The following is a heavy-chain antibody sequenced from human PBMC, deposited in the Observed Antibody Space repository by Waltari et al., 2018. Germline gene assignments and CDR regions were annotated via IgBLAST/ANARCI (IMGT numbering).Heavy chain of an antibody. D-gene: IGHD5-12*01. J-gene: IGHJ4*02. CDR3: ATGRIRRDGYNYGY. V-gene: IGHV1-69-2*01. Sequence: EVQLVQSGAEVKKPGATVKISCKASGYTFTDYYMHWVQQAPGKGLEWMGRVDPEDGETIYAEKFQGRVTITADTSTDTAYMELSSLRSEDTAVYYCATGRIRRDGYNYGYWGQGTLVTVSS. CDR2: VDPEDGET. CDR1: GYTFTDYY.